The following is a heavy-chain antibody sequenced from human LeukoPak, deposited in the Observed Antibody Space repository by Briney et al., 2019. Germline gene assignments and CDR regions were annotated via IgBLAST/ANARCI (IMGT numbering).Heavy chain of an antibody. CDR2: ISGSGHDI. Sequence: GESLRLSCAASGFTFSDSYMTWVRQAPGKGVEWVAYISGSGHDINYSDSVKGRFTISRDNAKNSLYLQMNSLRAEDTAVYYCARDGYSSGWYGLYWGQGTLVTVSS. J-gene: IGHJ4*02. D-gene: IGHD6-19*01. CDR1: GFTFSDSY. CDR3: ARDGYSSGWYGLY. V-gene: IGHV3-11*04.